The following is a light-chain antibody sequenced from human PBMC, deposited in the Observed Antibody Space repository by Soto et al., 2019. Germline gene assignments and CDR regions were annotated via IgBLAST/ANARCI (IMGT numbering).Light chain of an antibody. CDR1: QRLLYSSNNKNY. CDR2: WAS. Sequence: DIVVTQSQDSLAVSLGERATINCRSSQRLLYSSNNKNYLAWYQQKPGQPPKLLFYWASTRESGVPARFSGSGFGTDFTLTISSLQAEDVAVYYCQQYYSTPLSFGGGTK. CDR3: QQYYSTPLS. V-gene: IGKV4-1*01. J-gene: IGKJ4*01.